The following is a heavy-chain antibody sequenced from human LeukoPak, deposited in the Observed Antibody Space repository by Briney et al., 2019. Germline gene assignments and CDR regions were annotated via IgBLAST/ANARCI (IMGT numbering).Heavy chain of an antibody. J-gene: IGHJ4*02. D-gene: IGHD3-22*01. CDR2: IYTSGST. Sequence: SETLSLTCTVSGGSISSGSYYWSWIRQPAGKGLEWIGRIYTSGSTNYNPSLKSRVTISVGTSKNQFSLKLSSVTAADTAVYYCARDSSGYYYLFEYWGQGTLVTVSS. V-gene: IGHV4-61*02. CDR3: ARDSSGYYYLFEY. CDR1: GGSISSGSYY.